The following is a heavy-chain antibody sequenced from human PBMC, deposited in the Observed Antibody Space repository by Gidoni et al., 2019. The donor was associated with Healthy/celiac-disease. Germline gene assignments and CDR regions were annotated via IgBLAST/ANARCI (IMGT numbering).Heavy chain of an antibody. D-gene: IGHD3-3*02. CDR2: IYWNDDK. J-gene: IGHJ4*02. CDR3: AHLPPRIFGVVLYYFDY. CDR1: GFSLSTSGVG. Sequence: QITLKESGPTLVKPTQTLTLTCTFPGFSLSTSGVGVGWIRQPPGKALEWLALIYWNDDKRYSPSLKSRLTITKDTSKNQVVLTMTNMDPVDTATYYCAHLPPRIFGVVLYYFDYWGQGTLVTVSS. V-gene: IGHV2-5*01.